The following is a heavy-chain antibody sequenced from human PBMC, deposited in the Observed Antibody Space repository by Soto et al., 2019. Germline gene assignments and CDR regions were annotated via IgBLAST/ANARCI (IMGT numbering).Heavy chain of an antibody. V-gene: IGHV6-1*01. D-gene: IGHD3-22*01. CDR1: GDSVSSNSAA. Sequence: PSQTLSLTCAISGDSVSSNSAAWNWIRQSPSRGLEWLGRTYYRSKWYNDYAVSVKSRITINPDTSKNQFSLQLNSVTPEDTAVYYCARDTPDYYDSSGYYVLDYWGQGTLVTAPQ. J-gene: IGHJ4*02. CDR2: TYYRSKWYN. CDR3: ARDTPDYYDSSGYYVLDY.